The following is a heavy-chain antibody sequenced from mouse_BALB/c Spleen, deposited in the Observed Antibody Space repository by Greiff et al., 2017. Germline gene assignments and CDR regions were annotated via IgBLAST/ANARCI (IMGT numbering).Heavy chain of an antibody. D-gene: IGHD4-1*01. CDR2: ISSGGSYT. J-gene: IGHJ2*01. Sequence: EVKLMESGGGLVKPGGSLKLSCAASGFTFSSYAMSWVRQTPEKRLEWVATISSGGSYTYYPDSVKGRFTISRDNAKNTLYLQMSSLRSEDTAMYYCARLSLTGTLYYFDYWGQGTTLTVSS. CDR1: GFTFSSYA. CDR3: ARLSLTGTLYYFDY. V-gene: IGHV5-9-3*01.